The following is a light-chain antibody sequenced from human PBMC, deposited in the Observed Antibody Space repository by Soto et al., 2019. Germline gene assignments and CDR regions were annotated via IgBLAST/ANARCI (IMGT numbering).Light chain of an antibody. CDR1: QNINGY. CDR3: QKYSRYPIT. V-gene: IGKV1-5*03. J-gene: IGKJ4*01. Sequence: DIQLTQSPSSLSASVGDRVTITCRASQNINGYLAWYQQKPGKAPKLLIYWASSLISGVPSRFTGGESGTDFTLTISSLQPFVFATYYSQKYSRYPITFGGGSKV. CDR2: WAS.